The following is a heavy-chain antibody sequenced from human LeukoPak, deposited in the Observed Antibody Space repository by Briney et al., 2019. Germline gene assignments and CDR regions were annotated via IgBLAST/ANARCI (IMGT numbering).Heavy chain of an antibody. J-gene: IGHJ4*02. Sequence: KTGGSLRLSCAAPGFTFSSYEMNWVRQAPGKGLEWVSSISSSSSYIYYADSVKGRFTISRDNAKNSLYLQMNSLRAEDTAVYYCARDIIAVAGNFDYWGQGTLVTVSS. CDR2: ISSSSSYI. CDR3: ARDIIAVAGNFDY. V-gene: IGHV3-21*01. CDR1: GFTFSSYE. D-gene: IGHD6-19*01.